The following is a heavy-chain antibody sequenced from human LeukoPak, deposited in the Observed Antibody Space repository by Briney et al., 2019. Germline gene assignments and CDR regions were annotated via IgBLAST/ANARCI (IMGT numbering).Heavy chain of an antibody. J-gene: IGHJ6*03. CDR3: ARGYCSGSSCYSYYYYNYMDV. Sequence: SETLSLTCTVSGGSISSSSYYWGWIRQPPGKGLEWIGSIYYRGSTYYNPSLKSRVTISVDTSKNQFSLKLSSVTAADTAVYYCARGYCSGSSCYSYYYYNYMDVWGKGTTVTVSS. V-gene: IGHV4-39*07. CDR2: IYYRGST. D-gene: IGHD2-15*01. CDR1: GGSISSSSYY.